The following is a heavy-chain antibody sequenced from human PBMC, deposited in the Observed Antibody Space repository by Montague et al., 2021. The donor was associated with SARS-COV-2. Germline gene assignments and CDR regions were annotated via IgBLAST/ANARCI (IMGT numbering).Heavy chain of an antibody. J-gene: IGHJ6*02. D-gene: IGHD1-1*01. Sequence: CAISGDSVSSHSATWNWVRQSPLRGLEWLGRTYYRSKWYNDYAVSVRSRVTINPDTSKNQFSLQLNSVTPEDTAIYYCTSGREGNYNVMDVWGQGTTVTVSS. CDR3: TSGREGNYNVMDV. CDR1: GDSVSSHSAT. V-gene: IGHV6-1*01. CDR2: TYYRSKWYN.